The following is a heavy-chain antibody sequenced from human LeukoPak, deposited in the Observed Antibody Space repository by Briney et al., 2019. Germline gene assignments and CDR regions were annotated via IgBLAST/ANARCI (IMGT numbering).Heavy chain of an antibody. CDR3: ARGRTMVRGVSKRNWMDV. Sequence: SETLSLTCAVYGGSFSGYYWSWIRQPPGKVLEWIGEIDHSGSTNYNPSLKSRVTISVDTSKNQFSLKLSSVTAADTAVYYCARGRTMVRGVSKRNWMDVWGKGTTVTVSS. J-gene: IGHJ6*04. D-gene: IGHD3-10*01. V-gene: IGHV4-34*01. CDR1: GGSFSGYY. CDR2: IDHSGST.